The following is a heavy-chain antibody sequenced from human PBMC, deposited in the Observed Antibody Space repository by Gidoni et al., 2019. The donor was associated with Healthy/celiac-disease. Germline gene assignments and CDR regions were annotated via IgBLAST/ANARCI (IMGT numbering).Heavy chain of an antibody. CDR2: INPSGGST. Sequence: QVQLVQSGAEVKKPGASVKVSCKASGYTFTSYYMHWVRQSPGQGLEWMGIINPSGGSTSYAPKFKCRVIMTRDTSTSTVYMALSSLRSEATAVYSCARASFTGNWFDPWGQGTLVTFSS. CDR3: ARASFTGNWFDP. V-gene: IGHV1-46*01. CDR1: GYTFTSYY. D-gene: IGHD3-16*01. J-gene: IGHJ5*02.